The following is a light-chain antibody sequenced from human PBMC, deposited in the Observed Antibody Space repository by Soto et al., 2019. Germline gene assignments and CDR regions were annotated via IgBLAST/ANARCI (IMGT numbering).Light chain of an antibody. CDR1: QTISSW. J-gene: IGKJ1*01. CDR3: HQDFNLPWT. CDR2: KAS. Sequence: DVQMTQSPSTLSGSVGDRVTITCRASQTISSWLAWYQQKPGKAPKLLIYKASTLKSGVPSRFSGSGSGTEFTLTISSLQPEDFAVYFCHQDFNLPWTFGQGTKVDIK. V-gene: IGKV1-5*03.